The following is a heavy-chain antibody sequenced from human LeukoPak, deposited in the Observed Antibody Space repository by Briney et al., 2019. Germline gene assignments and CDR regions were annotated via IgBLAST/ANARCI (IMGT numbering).Heavy chain of an antibody. CDR1: GSNFPTYW. Sequence: GASLQISCKGSGSNFPTYWIGWVRQMPGKALEWMGIIYPEDSDTRYGPSFQGQVTISADKSSITAYLQWSSLKASDTAIYYCARSIVGAADDAFDIWGQGTVVTVSS. J-gene: IGHJ3*02. CDR3: ARSIVGAADDAFDI. CDR2: IYPEDSDT. V-gene: IGHV5-51*01. D-gene: IGHD2-15*01.